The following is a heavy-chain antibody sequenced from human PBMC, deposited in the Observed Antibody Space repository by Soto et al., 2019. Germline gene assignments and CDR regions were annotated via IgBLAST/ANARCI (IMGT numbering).Heavy chain of an antibody. CDR1: GYTFTSYA. V-gene: IGHV1-3*01. D-gene: IGHD3-9*01. CDR2: INAGNGNT. Sequence: ASVKVSCKASGYTFTSYAMHWVRQAPGQRLEWMGWINAGNGNTKYSQKFQGRVTITRDTSASTAYMELSSLRSEDTAVYYCARSSLRYFSGWYFDLWGRGTLVTV. CDR3: ARSSLRYFSGWYFDL. J-gene: IGHJ2*01.